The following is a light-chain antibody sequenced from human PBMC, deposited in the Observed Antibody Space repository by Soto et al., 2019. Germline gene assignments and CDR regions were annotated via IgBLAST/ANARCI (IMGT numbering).Light chain of an antibody. J-gene: IGLJ2*01. CDR3: CSYAGSSTFVI. CDR2: EDS. Sequence: QSALTQPASMSGSPGQSITISCTGTSSDVGSYNLVSWYQHRPGKVPKLIMYEDSARPSGVSDRCSGSKSGNTASLTISGLQSEAGADYYCCSYAGSSTFVIFGGGTKLTVL. CDR1: SSDVGSYNL. V-gene: IGLV2-23*02.